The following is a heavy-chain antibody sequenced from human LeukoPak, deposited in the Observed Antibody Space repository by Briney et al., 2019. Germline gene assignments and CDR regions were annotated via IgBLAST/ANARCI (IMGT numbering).Heavy chain of an antibody. CDR3: ARVSAPRGTGSSWYGGFDP. D-gene: IGHD6-13*01. CDR2: IIPIFGTA. CDR1: GYTFTGYY. Sequence: EASVKVSCKASGYTFTGYYMHWVRQAPGQGLEWMGGIIPIFGTANYAQKFQGRVTITADKSTSTAYMELSSLRSEDTAVYYCARVSAPRGTGSSWYGGFDPWGQGTLVTVSS. V-gene: IGHV1-69*06. J-gene: IGHJ5*02.